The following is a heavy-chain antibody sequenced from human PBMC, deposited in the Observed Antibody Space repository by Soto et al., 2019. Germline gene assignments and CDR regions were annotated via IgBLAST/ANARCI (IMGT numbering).Heavy chain of an antibody. CDR1: GFTFSSYA. J-gene: IGHJ2*01. D-gene: IGHD3-3*01. CDR3: AKAQFRRLRFLETKKGWYFDL. CDR2: ISGSGGST. Sequence: EVQLLESGGGLVQPGGSLRLSCAASGFTFSSYAMSWVRQAPGKGLEWVSAISGSGGSTYYADSVKGRFTISRDNSKNRVYLQMKRLRAEDTAVYYGAKAQFRRLRFLETKKGWYFDLWGRGTLVTVSS. V-gene: IGHV3-23*01.